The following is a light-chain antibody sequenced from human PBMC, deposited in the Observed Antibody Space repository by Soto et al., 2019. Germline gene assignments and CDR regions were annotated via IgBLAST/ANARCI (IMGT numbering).Light chain of an antibody. J-gene: IGKJ1*01. Sequence: EIVMTQSPATLSVSPGERATLSCRASQSVSSNLAWYQQKPGPAPRLLIYGASTRATGIPARFRGSGSGTEFTLTISSLQSEDFAVYYCQQYNNWGTFGEGTKVEIK. CDR2: GAS. V-gene: IGKV3-15*01. CDR1: QSVSSN. CDR3: QQYNNWGT.